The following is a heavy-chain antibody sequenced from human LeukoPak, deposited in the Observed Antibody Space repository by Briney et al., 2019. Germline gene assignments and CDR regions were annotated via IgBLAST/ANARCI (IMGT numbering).Heavy chain of an antibody. CDR3: ARVNKETDIVVVPAAKRAYYYYMDV. CDR1: GYTFTGYY. Sequence: ASVKVSCKASGYTFTGYYMHWVRQAPGQGLEWMGWINPNSGGTNYAQKFQGRVTMTRDTSISTAYMELSRLRSDDTAVYYCARVNKETDIVVVPAAKRAYYYYMDVWGKGTTVTVSS. J-gene: IGHJ6*03. CDR2: INPNSGGT. V-gene: IGHV1-2*02. D-gene: IGHD2-2*01.